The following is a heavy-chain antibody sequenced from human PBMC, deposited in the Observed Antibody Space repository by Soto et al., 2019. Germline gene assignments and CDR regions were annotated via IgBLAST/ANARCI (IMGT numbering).Heavy chain of an antibody. CDR3: AKEGGSGWYSGWFDP. Sequence: GGSLRLSCAASGFTFSSYGMHWVRQAPGKGLEWVAVISYDGSNKYYADSVKGRFTISRDNSKNTLYLQMNSLRAEDTAVYYCAKEGGSGWYSGWFDPWGQGTLVTVSS. J-gene: IGHJ5*02. D-gene: IGHD6-19*01. CDR2: ISYDGSNK. CDR1: GFTFSSYG. V-gene: IGHV3-30*18.